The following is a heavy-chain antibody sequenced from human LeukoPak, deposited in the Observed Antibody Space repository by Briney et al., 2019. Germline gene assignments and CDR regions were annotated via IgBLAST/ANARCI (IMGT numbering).Heavy chain of an antibody. J-gene: IGHJ4*02. CDR2: ISSSSSTI. Sequence: GGSLRLSCAASGFTFSSYSMNWVRQAPGKGLEWVSYISSSSSTIYYADSVKGRFTISRDNAKNSLYLQMNSLRAEDTAVYYCARETTTVTTSGWSYYFDYWGQGTLVTVSS. D-gene: IGHD4-17*01. CDR1: GFTFSSYS. V-gene: IGHV3-48*04. CDR3: ARETTTVTTSGWSYYFDY.